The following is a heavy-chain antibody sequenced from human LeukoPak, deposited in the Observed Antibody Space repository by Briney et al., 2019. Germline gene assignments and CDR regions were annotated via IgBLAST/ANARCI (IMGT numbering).Heavy chain of an antibody. D-gene: IGHD2-2*01. CDR3: AGGSERIVVPAAQQTYYFDY. CDR2: INHSGST. CDR1: GGSFSGYY. Sequence: SETLSLTCAVYGGSFSGYYWSWIRQPPGKGLEWIGEINHSGSTNYNPSLKSRVTISVDTSKNQFSLKLSSVTAADTAVYYCAGGSERIVVPAAQQTYYFDYWGQGTLVTVSS. J-gene: IGHJ4*02. V-gene: IGHV4-34*01.